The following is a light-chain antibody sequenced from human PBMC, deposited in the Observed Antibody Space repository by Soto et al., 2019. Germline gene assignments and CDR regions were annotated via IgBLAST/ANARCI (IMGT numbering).Light chain of an antibody. CDR2: EVT. J-gene: IGLJ1*01. V-gene: IGLV2-14*01. Sequence: QSALTQPASVSVSPGQSIAISCTGTSSDVGGYDYVPWYQQHPDKAPKLMIYEVTKRPSGVSNRFSGSKSGNTASLTISGLQPEDEADYYCSSHTSGSTRVFGSGTKVTVL. CDR3: SSHTSGSTRV. CDR1: SSDVGGYDY.